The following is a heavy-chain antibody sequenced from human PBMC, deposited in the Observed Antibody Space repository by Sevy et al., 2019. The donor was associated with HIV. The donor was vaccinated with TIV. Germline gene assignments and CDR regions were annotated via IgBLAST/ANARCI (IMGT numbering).Heavy chain of an antibody. CDR2: ISYDGSNK. CDR3: ARETRWLQFFAFDF. D-gene: IGHD5-12*01. CDR1: GFTFSSYA. Sequence: GGSLRLSCAASGFTFSSYAMHWVRQAPGKGLEWVAVISYDGSNKYYADSVKGRFTISRDNSKNTLYLQMNSLRAEDTAVYYCARETRWLQFFAFDFWGQGTMVTVSS. V-gene: IGHV3-30-3*01. J-gene: IGHJ3*01.